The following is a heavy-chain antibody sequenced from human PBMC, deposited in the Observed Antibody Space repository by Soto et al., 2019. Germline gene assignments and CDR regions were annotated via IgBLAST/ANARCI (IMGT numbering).Heavy chain of an antibody. CDR3: AYLPCSGGSCYWFSFSGMDV. V-gene: IGHV2-5*02. J-gene: IGHJ6*02. CDR2: IYCDDDK. D-gene: IGHD2-15*01. CDR1: GFSLSTSGVG. Sequence: QITLKESGPTLVKPTQTLTLTCTFSGFSLSTSGVGVAWIRQPPGKALEWLALIYCDDDKRYRPSLESRLTITKDTSKNQVVLTMTHIASVDTATYSCAYLPCSGGSCYWFSFSGMDVWGQGTTVTVSS.